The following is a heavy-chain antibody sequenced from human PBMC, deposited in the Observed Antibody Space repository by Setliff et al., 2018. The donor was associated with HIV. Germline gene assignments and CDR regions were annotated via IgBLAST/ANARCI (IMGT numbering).Heavy chain of an antibody. D-gene: IGHD3-9*01. J-gene: IGHJ3*02. Sequence: GASVKVSCKVSGYTLTELSMHWVRQAPGKGLEWMGGFDPEDAETIYAQNFQGRVTMTEDTSTGTAYMELSSLRSEGTAFYYCTTDGSYDILTGPTPGAFDIWGQGTMVTVSS. CDR1: GYTLTELS. CDR3: TTDGSYDILTGPTPGAFDI. CDR2: FDPEDAET. V-gene: IGHV1-24*01.